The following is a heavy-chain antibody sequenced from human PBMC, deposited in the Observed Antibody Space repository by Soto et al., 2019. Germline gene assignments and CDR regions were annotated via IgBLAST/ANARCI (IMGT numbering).Heavy chain of an antibody. CDR3: ARGGEYYYDSSGQYDY. J-gene: IGHJ4*02. CDR2: ISSSSSYI. CDR1: GFTFSSYS. D-gene: IGHD3-22*01. V-gene: IGHV3-21*01. Sequence: PGGSLRLSCAASGFTFSSYSMNWVRQAPGKGLEWVSSISSSSSYIYYADSVKGRFTISRDNAKNSLYLQMNSLRAEDTAVYYCARGGEYYYDSSGQYDYWGQGTLVTVSS.